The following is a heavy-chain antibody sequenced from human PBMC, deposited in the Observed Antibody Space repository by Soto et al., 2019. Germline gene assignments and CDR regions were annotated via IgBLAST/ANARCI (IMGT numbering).Heavy chain of an antibody. CDR3: ARGPGYSSGWSWFDP. Sequence: PSETLSLTCAVYGGSFSGYYWSWIRQPPGKGLEWIGEINHSGSTNYNPSLKSRVTISVDTSKNQFSLKLSSVTAADTAVYYCARGPGYSSGWSWFDPWGQGTLVTVSS. J-gene: IGHJ5*02. CDR1: GGSFSGYY. CDR2: INHSGST. V-gene: IGHV4-34*01. D-gene: IGHD6-19*01.